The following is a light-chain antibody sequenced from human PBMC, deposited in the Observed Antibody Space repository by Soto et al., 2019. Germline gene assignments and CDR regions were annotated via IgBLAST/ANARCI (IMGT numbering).Light chain of an antibody. CDR3: QQYNSHWT. V-gene: IGKV1-5*01. J-gene: IGKJ1*01. Sequence: DIQMTQSPSSLSASVGDRVTITCRASQSISSYLNWYQQKPGKAPKLLIYDASSLESGVPSRFSGSGSGTESTLTISSLKPDDFATYYCQQYNSHWTFGQGTKWEIK. CDR1: QSISSY. CDR2: DAS.